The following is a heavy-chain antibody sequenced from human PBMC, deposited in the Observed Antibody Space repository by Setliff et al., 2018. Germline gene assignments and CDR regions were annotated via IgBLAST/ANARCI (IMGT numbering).Heavy chain of an antibody. V-gene: IGHV4-39*02. CDR3: ARVPARNSGYYFDY. D-gene: IGHD4-4*01. Sequence: SETLSLTCSVYGESFSNNYWSWIRQPPGKGLEWIASIYYDGRTFAHPSVRGRVTISEDTSKNHFSLRMTSVTAADTALYYCARVPARNSGYYFDYWGQGTLVTVSS. J-gene: IGHJ4*02. CDR2: IYYDGRT. CDR1: GESFSNNY.